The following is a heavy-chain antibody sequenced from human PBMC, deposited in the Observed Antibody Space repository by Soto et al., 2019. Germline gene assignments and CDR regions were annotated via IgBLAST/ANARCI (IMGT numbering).Heavy chain of an antibody. D-gene: IGHD3-3*01. CDR2: INPNSGGT. Sequence: YCKAGAYSFTVQDMHWVLHPLGQELEWMGWINPNSGGTNYAQKFQGWVTMTRDTSISTAYMELSRLRSDDTAVYYCARVFFLGFGVRPYVIAFPSRRTSDL. CDR3: ARVFFLGFGVRPYVIAFPSRRTSDL. V-gene: IGHV1-2*04. J-gene: IGHJ2*01. CDR1: AYSFTVQD.